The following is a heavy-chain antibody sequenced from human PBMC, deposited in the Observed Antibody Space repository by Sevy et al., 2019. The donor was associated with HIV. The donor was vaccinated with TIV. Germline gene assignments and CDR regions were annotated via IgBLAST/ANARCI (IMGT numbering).Heavy chain of an antibody. J-gene: IGHJ6*02. V-gene: IGHV3-11*01. D-gene: IGHD4-17*01. CDR1: GFTFSDYY. Sequence: GGSLRLSCAASGFTFSDYYMSWIRQAPGKGLEWVSYISSSGSTIYYADSVKGRFTISRDNAKNSLYLQMNSLGAEDTAVYYCARVSSSDGAHYYYYGMDVWGQGTTVTVSS. CDR2: ISSSGSTI. CDR3: ARVSSSDGAHYYYYGMDV.